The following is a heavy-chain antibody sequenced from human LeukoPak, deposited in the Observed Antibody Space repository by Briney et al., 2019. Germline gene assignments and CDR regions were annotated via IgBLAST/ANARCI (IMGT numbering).Heavy chain of an antibody. J-gene: IGHJ4*02. CDR3: AGHSGYDYYFAY. CDR2: FDPEDGET. Sequence: GASVKVSCKVAGYTITEFSIHWVRQAPGKGLEWMGGFDPEDGETIYAQKFQGRVTMTEDTSTDTAYMELSSLRSEDTAMYYCAGHSGYDYYFAYWGQGTLVTVSS. V-gene: IGHV1-24*01. D-gene: IGHD5-12*01. CDR1: GYTITEFS.